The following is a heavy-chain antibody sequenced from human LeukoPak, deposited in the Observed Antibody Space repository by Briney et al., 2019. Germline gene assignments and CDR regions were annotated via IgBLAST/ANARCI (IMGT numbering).Heavy chain of an antibody. Sequence: PSETLSLTCTVSGGSISSSSYYWGWIRQPPGKGLEWIGSIYYSGSTYYNPSLKSRVTISVDTSKNQFSLKLSSVTAADTAVYYCAGGPLGYCSSTGCYPRYYYYYGMDVWGQGTTVTVSS. CDR3: AGGPLGYCSSTGCYPRYYYYYGMDV. CDR1: GGSISSSSYY. J-gene: IGHJ6*02. CDR2: IYYSGST. D-gene: IGHD2-2*01. V-gene: IGHV4-39*01.